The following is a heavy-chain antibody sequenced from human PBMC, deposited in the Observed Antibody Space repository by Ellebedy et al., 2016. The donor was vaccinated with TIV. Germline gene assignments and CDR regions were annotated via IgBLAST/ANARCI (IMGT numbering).Heavy chain of an antibody. J-gene: IGHJ4*02. CDR3: ARFGWGDYGCNCIWY. Sequence: PGGSLRLSCKGSGYSFTSYWIGWVRQMPGKGLAWMGVTYPGASDTRYRPSFQGQVTISADKSISTAYLQWSSLKASDTAMYYCARFGWGDYGCNCIWYWGQGTLVTDSS. CDR2: TYPGASDT. CDR1: GYSFTSYW. V-gene: IGHV5-51*01. D-gene: IGHD4-23*01.